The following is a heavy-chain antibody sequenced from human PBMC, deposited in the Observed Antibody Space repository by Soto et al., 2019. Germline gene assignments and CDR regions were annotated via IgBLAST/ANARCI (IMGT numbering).Heavy chain of an antibody. J-gene: IGHJ4*02. CDR3: ARNKNYYDSSGSYLVAWPTFDY. V-gene: IGHV4-34*01. Sequence: SETLSLTCAVYGGSFSGYYWSWIRQPPGKGLEWIGEINHSGSTNYNPSLKSRVTISVDTSKNQFSLKLSSVTAADTAVYYCARNKNYYDSSGSYLVAWPTFDYWGQGTLVTVSS. CDR1: GGSFSGYY. D-gene: IGHD3-22*01. CDR2: INHSGST.